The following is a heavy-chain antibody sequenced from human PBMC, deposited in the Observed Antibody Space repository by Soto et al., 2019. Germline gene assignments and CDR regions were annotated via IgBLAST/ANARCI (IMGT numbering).Heavy chain of an antibody. CDR1: GGTLSSYA. V-gene: IGHV1-69*13. J-gene: IGHJ4*02. CDR3: ARVYSSSWYGRSFDY. D-gene: IGHD6-13*01. CDR2: IIPIFGTA. Sequence: SVKVACKSSGGTLSSYAISLVRQAPGQGLEWSGGIIPIFGTANYSQKFQGRVTITADESTSTAYMELSRLRSEDTAVYYCARVYSSSWYGRSFDYWGQGTLVTVSS.